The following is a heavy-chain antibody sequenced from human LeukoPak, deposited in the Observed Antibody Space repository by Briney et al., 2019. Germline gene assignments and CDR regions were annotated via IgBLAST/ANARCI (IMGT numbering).Heavy chain of an antibody. J-gene: IGHJ3*02. CDR3: AREWRNGLYDSSGPGAFDI. Sequence: PGRSLRLSCAASGFTFSSYAMHWVRQAPGKGLEWVAVISYNGSNKYYADSVKGRFTISRDNSKNTLYLQMNSLRAEDTAVYYCAREWRNGLYDSSGPGAFDIWGQGTMVTVSS. D-gene: IGHD3-22*01. CDR2: ISYNGSNK. V-gene: IGHV3-30-3*01. CDR1: GFTFSSYA.